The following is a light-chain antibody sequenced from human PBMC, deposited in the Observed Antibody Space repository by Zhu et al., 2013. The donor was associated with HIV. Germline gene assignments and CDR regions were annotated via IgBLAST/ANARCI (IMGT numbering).Light chain of an antibody. J-gene: IGKJ4*01. V-gene: IGKV3-20*01. CDR1: QSVRSTF. CDR2: GAS. CDR3: QQYGXSPLT. Sequence: EIVLTQSPGTLSLSPGERATLSCRASQSVRSTFLAWYQQKPGQAPRLLIYGASSRAPGIPDRFSGSGSGTDFTLTISRVEPEDFAVYYCQQYGXSPLTFGGGTTVEIK.